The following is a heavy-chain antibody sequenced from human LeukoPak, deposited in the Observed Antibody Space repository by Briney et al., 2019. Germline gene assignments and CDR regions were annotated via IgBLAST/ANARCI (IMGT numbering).Heavy chain of an antibody. J-gene: IGHJ3*02. CDR3: ARSERTSPRSMVPAAINAFDI. V-gene: IGHV3-9*01. D-gene: IGHD2-2*02. Sequence: GGSLRLSCAASGFTFDDYAMHWVRQAPGKGLEWVSGISWNSGSIGYADSVKGRFTISRDNAKNSLYLQMNSLRAEDTAVYYCARSERTSPRSMVPAAINAFDIWSQGTMVTVSS. CDR2: ISWNSGSI. CDR1: GFTFDDYA.